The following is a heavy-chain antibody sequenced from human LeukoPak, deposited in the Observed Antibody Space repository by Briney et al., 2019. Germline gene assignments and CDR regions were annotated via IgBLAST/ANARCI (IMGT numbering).Heavy chain of an antibody. V-gene: IGHV4-39*07. J-gene: IGHJ4*02. CDR1: GGSISRSSYY. CDR3: ARVSSSWYLFDY. D-gene: IGHD6-13*01. CDR2: IYYSGST. Sequence: PSETLSLTCTVSGGSISRSSYYWGWIRQPPGKGLEWIGTIYYSGSTYYSPSLKSRVTISVDTSKNQFSLKLSSVTAADTAVYYCARVSSSWYLFDYWGQGTLVTVSS.